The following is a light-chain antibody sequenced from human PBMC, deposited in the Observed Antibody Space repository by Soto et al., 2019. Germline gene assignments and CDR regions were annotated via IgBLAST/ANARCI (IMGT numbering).Light chain of an antibody. J-gene: IGKJ1*01. CDR1: QSVDRD. CDR3: QQYHDLPPWA. Sequence: EIVLTQSPVTLSVSPGEGATLSCRASQSVDRDLAWYQQKPGQAPKLLIYDASTRATGIPDRFSGSGSGTEFTLTISSLQSEDFALYYCQQYHDLPPWAFGQGTKVEIK. V-gene: IGKV3-15*01. CDR2: DAS.